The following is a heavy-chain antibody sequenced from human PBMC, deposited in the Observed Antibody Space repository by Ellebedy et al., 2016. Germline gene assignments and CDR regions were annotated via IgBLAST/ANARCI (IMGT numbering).Heavy chain of an antibody. D-gene: IGHD3/OR15-3a*01. CDR3: RHGHYADY. Sequence: GGSLRLXXGASGFAFDNYAMAWVRQAPGKGLEWVSTISAGGDNTQFADSVKGRFTVSRDNSRNTVYLQMNDLRVEDTALYYCRHGHYADYWGQGTLVTVSS. CDR1: GFAFDNYA. J-gene: IGHJ4*02. V-gene: IGHV3-23*01. CDR2: ISAGGDNT.